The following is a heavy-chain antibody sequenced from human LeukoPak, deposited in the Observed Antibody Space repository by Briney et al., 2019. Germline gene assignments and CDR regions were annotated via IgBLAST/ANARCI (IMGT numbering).Heavy chain of an antibody. CDR3: ARDGDGYNPLDY. V-gene: IGHV3-64*01. CDR1: GFTFSSYA. CDR2: ISRNGGST. D-gene: IGHD5-24*01. J-gene: IGHJ4*02. Sequence: PGGSLRLSCAASGFTFSSYAMHWVRQAPGKGLEYVSAISRNGGSTYYANSVKGRFTISRDNSKNTLYLQMGSLRAEDMAVYYCARDGDGYNPLDYWGQGTLVTVSS.